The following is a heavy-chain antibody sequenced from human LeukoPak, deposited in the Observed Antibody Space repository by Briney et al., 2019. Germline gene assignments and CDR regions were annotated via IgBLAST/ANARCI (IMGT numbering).Heavy chain of an antibody. CDR3: ARDRGSSDYFDY. D-gene: IGHD6-6*01. Sequence: GSLRLSCAASGFTFSSYWMSWVRQAPGEGLEWVANIKEDGSEKFYVDSVKGRFTISRDNAKISLYLQMNSLRAEDTAVYYCARDRGSSDYFDYWGQGTLVTVSS. V-gene: IGHV3-7*01. J-gene: IGHJ4*02. CDR1: GFTFSSYW. CDR2: IKEDGSEK.